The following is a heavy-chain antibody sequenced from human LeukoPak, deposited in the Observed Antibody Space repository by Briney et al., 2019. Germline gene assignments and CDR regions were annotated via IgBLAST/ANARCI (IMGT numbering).Heavy chain of an antibody. CDR1: GGTFSSYA. Sequence: ASVRVSCKASGGTFSSYAISWVRQAPGQGLEWMGGIIPIFGTANYAQKFQGRVTITADESTSTAYMELSSLRSEDTAVYYCARDKKAHDSGYYRGEYYYMDVWGKGTTVTVSS. CDR3: ARDKKAHDSGYYRGEYYYMDV. CDR2: IIPIFGTA. D-gene: IGHD3-22*01. J-gene: IGHJ6*03. V-gene: IGHV1-69*13.